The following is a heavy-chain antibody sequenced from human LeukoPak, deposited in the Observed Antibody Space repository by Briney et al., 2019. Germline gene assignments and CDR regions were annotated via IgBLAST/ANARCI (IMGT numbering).Heavy chain of an antibody. J-gene: IGHJ6*02. CDR2: IYSGGST. CDR3: AREEYYDFWSGYKPYGLAV. CDR1: GFTVSSNY. V-gene: IGHV3-53*01. Sequence: GGSLRLSCAASGFTVSSNYMSWVRQAPGKGLESVSVIYSGGSTYYADSVKGRFTISRDNSKNTLHLQMNSLRAEDTAVYYCAREEYYDFWSGYKPYGLAVWGQGTTVTVSS. D-gene: IGHD3-3*01.